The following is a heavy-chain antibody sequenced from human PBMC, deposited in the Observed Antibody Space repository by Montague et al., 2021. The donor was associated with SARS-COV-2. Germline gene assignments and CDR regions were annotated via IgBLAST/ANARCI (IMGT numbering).Heavy chain of an antibody. CDR3: AITTVVVPAAVWFDP. D-gene: IGHD2-2*01. J-gene: IGHJ5*02. CDR2: IDPSDPYT. CDR1: GYSFTSYW. V-gene: IGHV5-10-1*01. Sequence: QSGAAVKKPGESLRISCKGSGYSFTSYWISWVRQMPGKGLEWRGRIDPSDPYTNYSPSFQGHITISADKSISTAYLQRSSLKASDTAMDYCAITTVVVPAAVWFDPWGQGTLVTASA.